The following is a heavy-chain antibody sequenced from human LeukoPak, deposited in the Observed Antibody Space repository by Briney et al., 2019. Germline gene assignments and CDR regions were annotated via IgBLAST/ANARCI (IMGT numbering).Heavy chain of an antibody. D-gene: IGHD1-26*01. J-gene: IGHJ6*03. V-gene: IGHV4-38-2*02. CDR3: ARTGAGYYYYYMDV. Sequence: SETLSLTCIVSGYSISSGYYWGWIRQPPGKGLEWTGTIYRSGSTYSNPSLRGRVTISVDTSKNQFSLKLSSVTAADTAVYYCARTGAGYYYYYMDVWGKGTTVTVSS. CDR1: GYSISSGYY. CDR2: IYRSGST.